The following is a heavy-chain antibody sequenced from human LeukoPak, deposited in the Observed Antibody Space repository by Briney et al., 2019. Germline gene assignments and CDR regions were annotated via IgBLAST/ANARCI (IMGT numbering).Heavy chain of an antibody. J-gene: IGHJ4*02. V-gene: IGHV3-30*18. CDR3: AKDYGNYFDY. CDR1: GFSFSSFG. Sequence: GGSLRLSCAASGFSFSSFGMHWVRQAPGKGLEWVALISFDGTNKYYADSVKGRFTISRDNSKNTLYLQMNSLRPEDTTVYYCAKDYGNYFDYWGQGIPVTVSS. CDR2: ISFDGTNK. D-gene: IGHD4-17*01.